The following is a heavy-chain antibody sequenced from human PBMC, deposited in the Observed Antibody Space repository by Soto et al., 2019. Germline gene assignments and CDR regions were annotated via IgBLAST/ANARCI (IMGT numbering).Heavy chain of an antibody. D-gene: IGHD6-13*01. CDR3: AKDVGYSSSAGDY. CDR1: GFTFSSYA. CDR2: ISGSGAST. V-gene: IGHV3-23*01. J-gene: IGHJ4*02. Sequence: EVQLLESGGGLVQPGGSLRLSCAASGFTFSSYATSWVRQAPGKGLEWVSAISGSGASTYYADSVTGRFTISRHNSKKTLYLQMNSLRAEDTAVYHCAKDVGYSSSAGDYWGQGNLVTVSS.